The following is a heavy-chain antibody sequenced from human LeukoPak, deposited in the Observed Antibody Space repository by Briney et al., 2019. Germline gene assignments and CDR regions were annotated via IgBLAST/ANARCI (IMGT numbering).Heavy chain of an antibody. CDR3: ARVPRGSGYDYWFDP. J-gene: IGHJ5*02. CDR2: MNPNSGNT. CDR1: GYTFTSYD. Sequence: ASVKVSCKASGYTFTSYDIKWVRQATGQGLEWMGWMNPNSGNTGYAQKFQGRVTMTRNTSISTAYMELSSLRSEDTAVYYCARVPRGSGYDYWFDPWGQRTLVTVSS. D-gene: IGHD5-12*01. V-gene: IGHV1-8*01.